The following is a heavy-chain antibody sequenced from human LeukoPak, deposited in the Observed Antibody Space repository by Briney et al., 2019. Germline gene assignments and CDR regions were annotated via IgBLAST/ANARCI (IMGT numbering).Heavy chain of an antibody. CDR3: VRVATVTTGNYYYYYGMDV. Sequence: GASVKVSCKASGYTFTSYDINWVRQATGQGLEWMGWMNPNSGNTGYAQKFQGRVTMTRNTSISTAYMELSSLRSEDTVVYYCVRVATVTTGNYYYYYGMDVWGQGTTVTVSS. CDR1: GYTFTSYD. V-gene: IGHV1-8*01. J-gene: IGHJ6*02. CDR2: MNPNSGNT. D-gene: IGHD4-11*01.